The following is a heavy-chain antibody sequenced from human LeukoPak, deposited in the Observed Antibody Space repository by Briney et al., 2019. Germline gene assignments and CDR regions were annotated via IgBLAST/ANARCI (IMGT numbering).Heavy chain of an antibody. CDR2: ISAYNGNT. CDR3: ARVGYYDSSGYWDY. CDR1: GYTFTSYG. V-gene: IGHV1-18*01. D-gene: IGHD3-22*01. Sequence: ASVKVSCKASGYTFTSYGISWVRQAPGQGLEWMGWISAYNGNTNYAQKLQGRVTMTTDTSTSTAYMKLRSLRSDDTAVYYCARVGYYDSSGYWDYWGQGTLVTVSS. J-gene: IGHJ4*02.